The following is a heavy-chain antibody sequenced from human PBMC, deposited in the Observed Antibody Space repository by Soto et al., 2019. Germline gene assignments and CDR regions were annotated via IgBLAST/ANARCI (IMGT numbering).Heavy chain of an antibody. Sequence: GGSLRLSCAASGFTFSSHGMTWVRQAPGKGLEWVSSITGSGDTTYHADSVQGRFIISRDNSKNTLYLQMNSLRAEDTAVYYCAKGRELGYYYYYMDVWGKGTTVTVSS. D-gene: IGHD1-26*01. V-gene: IGHV3-23*01. CDR3: AKGRELGYYYYYMDV. CDR2: ITGSGDTT. CDR1: GFTFSSHG. J-gene: IGHJ6*03.